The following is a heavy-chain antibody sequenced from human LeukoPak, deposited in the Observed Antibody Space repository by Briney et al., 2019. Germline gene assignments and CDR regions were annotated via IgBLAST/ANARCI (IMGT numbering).Heavy chain of an antibody. J-gene: IGHJ4*02. D-gene: IGHD6-13*01. CDR3: ARDPGIPAAGTVGYFDY. V-gene: IGHV3-48*03. Sequence: PGGSVSLSCAACGFTFRSYETNWVRQPPGRGREWVSYISSSGSTIYYADSVKGRFTISRDNDKHSLYLPVNSLRAEDTAVYYCARDPGIPAAGTVGYFDYWGQGTLVTVSS. CDR1: GFTFRSYE. CDR2: ISSSGSTI.